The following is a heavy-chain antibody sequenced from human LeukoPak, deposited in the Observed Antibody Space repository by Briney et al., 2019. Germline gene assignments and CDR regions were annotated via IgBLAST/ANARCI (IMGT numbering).Heavy chain of an antibody. CDR1: GFTFSNYG. J-gene: IGHJ4*02. CDR3: ARGGTARPDY. V-gene: IGHV3-48*04. CDR2: ISSGRPTT. Sequence: PGGSLRLSCAASGFTFSNYGMNWIRQAPGSGLQWVSYISSGRPTTNYAASVRGRFTVSRDNAKSSLYLQMNNLRVEDTGVYYSARGGTARPDYWGQGTLVTVSS. D-gene: IGHD6-6*01.